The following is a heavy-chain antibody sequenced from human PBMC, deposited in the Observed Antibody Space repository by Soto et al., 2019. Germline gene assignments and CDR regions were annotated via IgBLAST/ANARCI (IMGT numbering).Heavy chain of an antibody. CDR1: GGSISSYY. D-gene: IGHD5-12*01. CDR2: IYYSGST. CDR3: ARDRGEDSGLDY. J-gene: IGHJ4*02. V-gene: IGHV4-59*01. Sequence: SETLSLTCTVSGGSISSYYWSWSRQPPGKGLEWIGYIYYSGSTNYNPSLKSRVTISVDTSKNQFSLKLSSVTAADTAVYYCARDRGEDSGLDYWGQGTLVTVSS.